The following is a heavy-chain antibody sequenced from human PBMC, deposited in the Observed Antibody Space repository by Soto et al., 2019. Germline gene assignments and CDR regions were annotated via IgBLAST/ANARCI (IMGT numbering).Heavy chain of an antibody. Sequence: PGGSLRLSCAASGFTFSSYSMNWVRQAPGKGLEWVSSISSSSSYIYYADSVKGRFTISRDNAKNSLYLQMNSLRAEDTAVYYCARDEITMVRGVPDNWFDPWGQGTLVTV. CDR2: ISSSSSYI. V-gene: IGHV3-21*01. CDR3: ARDEITMVRGVPDNWFDP. D-gene: IGHD3-10*01. J-gene: IGHJ5*02. CDR1: GFTFSSYS.